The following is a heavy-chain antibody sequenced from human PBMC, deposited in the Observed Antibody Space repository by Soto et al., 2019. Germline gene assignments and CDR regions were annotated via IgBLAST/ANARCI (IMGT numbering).Heavy chain of an antibody. V-gene: IGHV3-66*01. J-gene: IGHJ4*02. Sequence: EVRLVQSGGGLVQPGGSLRLSCAASLFIVSDNYMSWVRQAPGKGLERVSLIYSGGGTDYAESVKGRFTISRDNSKNTLYLQMHSLKAEDTGIYYCATRMTTAPYWGQGTVVTVSS. D-gene: IGHD4-17*01. CDR1: LFIVSDNY. CDR2: IYSGGGT. CDR3: ATRMTTAPY.